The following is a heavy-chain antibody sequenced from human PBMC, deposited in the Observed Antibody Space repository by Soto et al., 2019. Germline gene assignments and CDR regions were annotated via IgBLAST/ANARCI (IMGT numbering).Heavy chain of an antibody. D-gene: IGHD4-4*01. CDR2: IYYSGST. CDR3: ARDIGNYYYYYGMDV. Sequence: NPSETLSLTCTVSGGSISSYYWSWIRQPPGKGLEWIGYIYYSGSTNYNPSLKSRVTISVDTSKNQFSLKLSSVTAADTAVYYCARDIGNYYYYYGMDVWGQGTTVTVSS. V-gene: IGHV4-59*01. J-gene: IGHJ6*02. CDR1: GGSISSYY.